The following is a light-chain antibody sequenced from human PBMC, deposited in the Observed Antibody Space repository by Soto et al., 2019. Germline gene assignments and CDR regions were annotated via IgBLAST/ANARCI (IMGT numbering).Light chain of an antibody. CDR3: QQYNSYPVT. J-gene: IGKJ2*01. V-gene: IGKV1-5*03. CDR1: QSISSW. CDR2: KVS. Sequence: DIQMTQSPSTLSASVGDRVTITCRASQSISSWLAWCQQKPGKAPKILIYKVSNLESGVPSRFSGSGSGTEFTLTISSLQSDDFATYYCQQYNSYPVTFGQGTKQEIK.